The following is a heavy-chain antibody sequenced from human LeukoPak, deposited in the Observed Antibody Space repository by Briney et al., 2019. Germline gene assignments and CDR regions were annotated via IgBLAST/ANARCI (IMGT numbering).Heavy chain of an antibody. V-gene: IGHV1-3*01. Sequence: GASVKVSCKASGYTFTSYAMHWVRQAPGQRLAWMGWINAGNGNTKYSQKYQGRVTITRDTSASTAYMELSSLRSEDTAVYYCARDLEEQTYYDDSSGYYGAFDIWGQGTIVTVSS. CDR2: INAGNGNT. CDR3: ARDLEEQTYYDDSSGYYGAFDI. D-gene: IGHD3-22*01. J-gene: IGHJ3*02. CDR1: GYTFTSYA.